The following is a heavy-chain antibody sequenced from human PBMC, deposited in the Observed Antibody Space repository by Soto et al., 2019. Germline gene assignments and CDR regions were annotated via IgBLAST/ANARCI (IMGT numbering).Heavy chain of an antibody. Sequence: GESLKISCKGSGYTFTTYWIGWVRQMPRKGLEWMGVIYPGDSDTIYSPSFQGQVTLSADKSISTAYLQWRSLQASDTAMYYCVRRPGCSTTTCYRELDYWGQGTLVTVSS. V-gene: IGHV5-51*01. D-gene: IGHD2-2*01. CDR1: GYTFTTYW. CDR2: IYPGDSDT. CDR3: VRRPGCSTTTCYRELDY. J-gene: IGHJ4*02.